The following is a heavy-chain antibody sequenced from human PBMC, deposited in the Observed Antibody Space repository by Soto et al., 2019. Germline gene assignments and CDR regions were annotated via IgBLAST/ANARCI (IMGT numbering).Heavy chain of an antibody. V-gene: IGHV1-18*01. D-gene: IGHD3-3*01. Sequence: ASVKVSCKASGYTFTSYGISWVRQAPGQGLEWMGWISAYNGNTNYAQKLQGRVTMTTDTSTSTAYMELRSLRSDDTAVYYCARDPRLYYDFWSGYYPFDYWGQGTLVTVS. CDR1: GYTFTSYG. CDR2: ISAYNGNT. J-gene: IGHJ4*02. CDR3: ARDPRLYYDFWSGYYPFDY.